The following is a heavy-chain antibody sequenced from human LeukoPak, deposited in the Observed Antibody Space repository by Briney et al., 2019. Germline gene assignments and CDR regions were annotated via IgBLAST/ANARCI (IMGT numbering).Heavy chain of an antibody. V-gene: IGHV3-23*01. D-gene: IGHD3-10*01. J-gene: IGHJ4*02. Sequence: GGSLRLSCAASGFTFSSYAMSWVRQAPGKGLEWVSAISGSGGSTHYADSVKGRFTISRDNSKNTLYLQMNSLRAEDTAVYYCAKDWGITTVRGVIIPFDYWGQGTLVTVSS. CDR1: GFTFSSYA. CDR3: AKDWGITTVRGVIIPFDY. CDR2: ISGSGGST.